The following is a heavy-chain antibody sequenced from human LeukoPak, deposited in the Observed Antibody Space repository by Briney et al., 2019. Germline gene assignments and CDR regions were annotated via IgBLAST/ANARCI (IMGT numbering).Heavy chain of an antibody. CDR3: ARDFRGYAYDY. CDR1: GFTFSDHY. V-gene: IGHV3-11*04. CDR2: MSTGGSVI. Sequence: PGGSLRLSCAASGFTFSDHYMSWIRQAPGKGLEWVSYMSTGGSVIYYADSVKGRFTISRDNAKNSLYLQMNSLRAEDTAVYYCARDFRGYAYDYWGRGTLVTVSS. J-gene: IGHJ4*02. D-gene: IGHD3-22*01.